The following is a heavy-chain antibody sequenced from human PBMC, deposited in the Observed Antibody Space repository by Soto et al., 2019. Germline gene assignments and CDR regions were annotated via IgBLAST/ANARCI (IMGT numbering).Heavy chain of an antibody. CDR2: IYHSGST. Sequence: QVQLQESGPGLVKPSETLSLTCTVSGGSVSSGSYYWGWIRQTPGKGLEWIGYIYHSGSTNYNPFLMSRVTISVDTSKNQFSLSLTSVTATDTAVYYGASLSAAWFDPWGQGTLVTVAS. J-gene: IGHJ5*02. V-gene: IGHV4-61*01. D-gene: IGHD6-19*01. CDR1: GGSVSSGSYY. CDR3: ASLSAAWFDP.